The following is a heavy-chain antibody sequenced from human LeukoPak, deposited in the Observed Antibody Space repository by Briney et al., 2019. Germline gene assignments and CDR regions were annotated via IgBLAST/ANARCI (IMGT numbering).Heavy chain of an antibody. V-gene: IGHV3-7*01. J-gene: IGHJ4*02. CDR1: GFTFSSYS. CDR3: ARYSGSYEHDY. CDR2: IKQDGSEK. Sequence: GGSLRLSCAASGFTFSSYSMNWVRQAPGKGLEWVANIKQDGSEKYYVDSVKGRFTISRDNAKNSLYLQMNSLKAEDTAVYYCARYSGSYEHDYWGQGTLVTVSS. D-gene: IGHD1-26*01.